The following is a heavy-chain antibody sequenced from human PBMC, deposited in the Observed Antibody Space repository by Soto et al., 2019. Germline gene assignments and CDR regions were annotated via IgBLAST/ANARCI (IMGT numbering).Heavy chain of an antibody. CDR2: IDPSDSYA. Sequence: GESLKISCKVSGYSFTSYWISWVRQMPGKGLEWMGRIDPSDSYANYSPSFQGHVTISADKSISTAYLQWSSLKASDTAMYYCASSYDILTGYYNGWFDPWGQGTLVTVSS. D-gene: IGHD3-9*01. J-gene: IGHJ5*02. CDR3: ASSYDILTGYYNGWFDP. V-gene: IGHV5-10-1*01. CDR1: GYSFTSYW.